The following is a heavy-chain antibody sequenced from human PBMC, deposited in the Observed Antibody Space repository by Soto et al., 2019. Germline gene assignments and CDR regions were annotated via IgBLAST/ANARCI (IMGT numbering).Heavy chain of an antibody. CDR2: ISGSGDTT. CDR1: GFTFSSYA. CDR3: AKDRSSGYYYFDY. V-gene: IGHV3-23*01. Sequence: GGSLRLSCAASGFTFSSYAMSWVRQAPGKGLEWVSSISGSGDTTYYADSVRGRFTVSRDNSKNTLYLQMNSLRAEDTAVYYCAKDRSSGYYYFDYWGQGTLVTVSS. D-gene: IGHD3-22*01. J-gene: IGHJ4*02.